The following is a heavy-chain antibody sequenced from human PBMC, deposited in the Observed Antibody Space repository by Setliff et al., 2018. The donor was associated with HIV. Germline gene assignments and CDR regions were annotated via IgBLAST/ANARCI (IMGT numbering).Heavy chain of an antibody. J-gene: IGHJ6*03. CDR2: INSASGGT. CDR3: ARVQVGDPYYSYYYMDV. CDR1: GYTFTDYY. V-gene: IGHV1-2*02. Sequence: ASVKVSCKASGYTFTDYYIHWVRQAPGQGLEWMGWINSASGGTNYAQNFQGRVTVTRDTSINTAYAELNSLKSDDTAVYYCARVQVGDPYYSYYYMDVWGEGTTVTVSS. D-gene: IGHD2-8*02.